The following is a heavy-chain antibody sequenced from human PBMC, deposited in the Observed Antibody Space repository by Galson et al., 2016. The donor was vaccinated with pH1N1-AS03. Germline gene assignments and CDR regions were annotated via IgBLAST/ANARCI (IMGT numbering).Heavy chain of an antibody. CDR1: GFTLSSYW. CDR3: ARSADGYNFVGDY. J-gene: IGHJ4*02. Sequence: SLRLSCAASGFTLSSYWMHWVRQAPGKGLVWVSRINVDGSSTSYVDSVQGRFTISRDNAKNTLYPQMNSLRPEDTAVYYCARSADGYNFVGDYWGQGSLVTVSS. V-gene: IGHV3-74*01. CDR2: INVDGSST. D-gene: IGHD5-24*01.